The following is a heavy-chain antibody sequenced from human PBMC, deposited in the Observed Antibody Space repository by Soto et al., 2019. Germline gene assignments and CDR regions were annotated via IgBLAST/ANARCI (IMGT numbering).Heavy chain of an antibody. Sequence: QVQLEESGGGLVKPGGSLRLSCAASGFTFSAVYMSWIRQAPNKGLEYISYVSSSGTSANYADSVKGRFTISRDNAKNSLYLQMNSLRAEATGVYYCARGRGAVTGQYVDYWGQGALVTVSS. CDR1: GFTFSAVY. V-gene: IGHV3-11*05. J-gene: IGHJ4*02. D-gene: IGHD6-19*01. CDR2: VSSSGTSA. CDR3: ARGRGAVTGQYVDY.